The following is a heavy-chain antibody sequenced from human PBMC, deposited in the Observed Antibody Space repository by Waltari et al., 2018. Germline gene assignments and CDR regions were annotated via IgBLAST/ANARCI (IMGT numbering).Heavy chain of an antibody. Sequence: EVQLAESGGGWVEPGGSLRLSWAESRCPFRNFGMTGVRQGPWKGLEWVANIGKDGSGKYYVDSVKGRFTISRNNANNSLYLQMNSLRVGDTAVYYCASGGSVSSWYWRHWGQGTLVTVST. CDR3: ASGGSVSSWYWRH. V-gene: IGHV3-7*01. J-gene: IGHJ4*02. D-gene: IGHD6-13*01. CDR1: RCPFRNFG. CDR2: IGKDGSGK.